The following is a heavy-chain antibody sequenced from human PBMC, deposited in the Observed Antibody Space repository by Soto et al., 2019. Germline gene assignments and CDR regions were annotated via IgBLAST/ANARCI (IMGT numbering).Heavy chain of an antibody. CDR1: GFTFSSYG. V-gene: IGHV3-30*18. Sequence: GGSLRLSCAASGFTFSSYGMHWVRQAPGKGLEWVAVISYDGSNKYYADSVKGRFTISRDNSKNTLYLQMNSLGAEDTAVYYCAKTYCSGGSCPHAMFHFDYWGQGTLVTVSS. CDR2: ISYDGSNK. D-gene: IGHD2-15*01. CDR3: AKTYCSGGSCPHAMFHFDY. J-gene: IGHJ4*02.